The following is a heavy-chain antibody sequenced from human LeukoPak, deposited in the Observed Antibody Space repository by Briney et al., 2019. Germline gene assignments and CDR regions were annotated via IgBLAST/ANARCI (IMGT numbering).Heavy chain of an antibody. CDR2: IWYDGSNK. Sequence: GGSLRLSCAASGFTFSSYGMHWVRQAPGKGLEWVAVIWYDGSNKYYADSVKGRFTISRDNSKNTLYLQMNSLRAEDTAVYYCARDRVDRLNGHYYYYGMDVWGKGTTVTVSS. CDR3: ARDRVDRLNGHYYYYGMDV. J-gene: IGHJ6*04. CDR1: GFTFSSYG. V-gene: IGHV3-33*01. D-gene: IGHD3-9*01.